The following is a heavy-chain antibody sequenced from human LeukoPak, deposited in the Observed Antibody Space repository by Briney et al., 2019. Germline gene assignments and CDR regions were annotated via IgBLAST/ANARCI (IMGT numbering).Heavy chain of an antibody. J-gene: IGHJ4*02. Sequence: GGSLRLSCAASGFTFSSYAMSWVRQAPGKGLEWVSAISGSGGSTYYADSVKGRFTISRDSSKNTLYLQMNSLRAEDTAVYYCAKAPLSGDIVVVVAADYWGQGTLVTVSS. CDR3: AKAPLSGDIVVVVAADY. V-gene: IGHV3-23*01. D-gene: IGHD2-15*01. CDR1: GFTFSSYA. CDR2: ISGSGGST.